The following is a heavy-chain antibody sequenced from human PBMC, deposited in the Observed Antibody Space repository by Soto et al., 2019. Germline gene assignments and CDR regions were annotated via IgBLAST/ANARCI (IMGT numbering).Heavy chain of an antibody. CDR3: ARGLTGTYGAFDI. D-gene: IGHD4-17*01. CDR2: INPSGGST. CDR1: GYTFNTYY. J-gene: IGHJ3*02. Sequence: QVQLVQSGAEVKKPGASVKVSCKPSGYTFNTYYMHWVRQAPGQGLEWMGIINPSGGSTTYTQKFQGRVXXTXDXXTSTVYMELSSLTSEDTAVYYCARGLTGTYGAFDIWGQGTMVTVSS. V-gene: IGHV1-46*02.